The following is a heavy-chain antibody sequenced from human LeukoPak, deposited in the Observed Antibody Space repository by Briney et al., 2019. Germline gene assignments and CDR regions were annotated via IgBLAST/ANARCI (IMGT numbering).Heavy chain of an antibody. Sequence: PSETLSLTCIISGDSIRSTSEYYWGWIRQSPGKGLEWIGSIDYSENAHYKPSLNGRVTMSVDTSKTQFSLRLSSATASDTAVYYCARLQNTGISGRGLMDVWGKGTKVIVSS. CDR3: ARLQNTGISGRGLMDV. D-gene: IGHD1-20*01. V-gene: IGHV4-39*01. J-gene: IGHJ6*03. CDR2: IDYSENA. CDR1: GDSIRSTSEYY.